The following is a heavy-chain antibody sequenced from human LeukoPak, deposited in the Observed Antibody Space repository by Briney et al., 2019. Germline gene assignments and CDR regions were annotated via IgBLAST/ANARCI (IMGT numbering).Heavy chain of an antibody. Sequence: PGGSLRLSCAASGFTFSDYYMSWIRQAPGKGLEWVSYISSSGSSIYYADSVKGRFTISRDNSKNTLYLQMNSLRAEDTAVYYCARAPLRDYVWGSYRYNEPFDYWGQGTLVTVSS. D-gene: IGHD3-16*02. V-gene: IGHV3-11*04. CDR1: GFTFSDYY. CDR2: ISSSGSSI. CDR3: ARAPLRDYVWGSYRYNEPFDY. J-gene: IGHJ4*02.